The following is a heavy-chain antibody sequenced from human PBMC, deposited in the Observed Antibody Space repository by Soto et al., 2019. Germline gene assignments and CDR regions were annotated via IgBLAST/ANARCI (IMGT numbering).Heavy chain of an antibody. J-gene: IGHJ4*02. CDR2: IYYSGST. D-gene: IGHD2-2*01. V-gene: IGHV4-59*08. Sequence: PSETLSLTCTVSGGSISYYYWSWIRQPPGKGLEWIGYIYYSGSTNYNPSLKSRVTISVDTSKNQFSLKLSSVTAADTAVYYCAGHRSSSTYYYFDYWGQGTLVTVSS. CDR3: AGHRSSSTYYYFDY. CDR1: GGSISYYY.